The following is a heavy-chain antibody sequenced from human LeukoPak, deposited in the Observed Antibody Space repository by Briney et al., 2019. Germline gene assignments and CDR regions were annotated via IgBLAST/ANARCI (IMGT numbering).Heavy chain of an antibody. CDR1: GFTFSSYG. CDR3: AKDSGSSGWYPKYYYYGMDV. D-gene: IGHD6-19*01. CDR2: ISYDGSNK. Sequence: GGSLRLSCAASGFTFSSYGIHWVRQAPGKGLEWVAVISYDGSNKYYADSVKGRFTISRDNSKITLYLQMNSLRAEDTAVYYCAKDSGSSGWYPKYYYYGMDVWGQGTTVTVSS. J-gene: IGHJ6*02. V-gene: IGHV3-30*18.